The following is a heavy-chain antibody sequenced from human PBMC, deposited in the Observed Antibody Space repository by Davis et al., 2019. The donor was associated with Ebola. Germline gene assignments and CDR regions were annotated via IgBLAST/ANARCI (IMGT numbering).Heavy chain of an antibody. V-gene: IGHV1-69*13. J-gene: IGHJ5*02. D-gene: IGHD6-13*01. CDR2: IIPILGAT. CDR3: ARSFSSTFVGWFDP. Sequence: SVKVSCKASGYTFTSYVLHWVRQAPGQGLEWMGGIIPILGATNYAQSFQGRVTITADESTSTAYMELSSLRSEDTAVYYCARSFSSTFVGWFDPWGQGTLVTVSS. CDR1: GYTFTSYV.